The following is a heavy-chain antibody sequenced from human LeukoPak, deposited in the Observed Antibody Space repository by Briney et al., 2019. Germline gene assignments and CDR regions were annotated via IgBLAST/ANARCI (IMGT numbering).Heavy chain of an antibody. V-gene: IGHV4-39*01. CDR3: ARLPMAMGVFDY. D-gene: IGHD3-10*01. CDR1: GGSINSSSSYY. J-gene: IGHJ4*02. CDR2: IYYSGST. Sequence: SGTVSLTCAVSGGSINSSSSYYWGWIRHPPGKGLEWIGCIYYSGSTYHNPSLKSRVTISVDTSKNQFSLKLSSVTAADTAVYYCARLPMAMGVFDYWGEGTLVTLSA.